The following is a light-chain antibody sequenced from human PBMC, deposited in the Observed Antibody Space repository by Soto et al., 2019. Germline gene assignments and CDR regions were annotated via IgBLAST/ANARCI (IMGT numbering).Light chain of an antibody. CDR2: DAS. Sequence: EIVLTQSPATLSLFPGERATLSCRASQSVRTYLAWYQQKPGQAPRLLISDASDRATGIPARFSASGSGTDFTLTSSGLEAEDFAVYYCHQRSNWPRTFGGGTKVDIK. J-gene: IGKJ4*01. CDR3: HQRSNWPRT. CDR1: QSVRTY. V-gene: IGKV3-11*01.